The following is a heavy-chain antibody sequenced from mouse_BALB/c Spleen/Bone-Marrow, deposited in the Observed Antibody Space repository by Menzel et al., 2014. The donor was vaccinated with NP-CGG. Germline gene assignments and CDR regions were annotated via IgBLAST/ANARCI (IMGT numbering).Heavy chain of an antibody. CDR3: ARWLYGSSQYFDY. V-gene: IGHV1-69*01. CDR2: IDTSDSYT. Sequence: LVESGAELVMPGASVKMSCKASGYTFTDYWMHWVKQRPGQGLEWIGAIDTSDSYTSYNQKFKGKATLTVDESSSTAYMQLSSLTSEDSAVYCCARWLYGSSQYFDYWGQGTTLTVSS. J-gene: IGHJ2*01. CDR1: GYTFTDYW. D-gene: IGHD1-1*01.